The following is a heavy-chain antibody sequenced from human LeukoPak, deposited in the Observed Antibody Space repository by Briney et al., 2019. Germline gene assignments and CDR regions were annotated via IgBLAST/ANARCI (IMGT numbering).Heavy chain of an antibody. J-gene: IGHJ4*02. D-gene: IGHD3-16*02. V-gene: IGHV3-66*01. CDR3: ARDSPFGGTIV. CDR2: IYGGGST. CDR1: GFTVSGNY. Sequence: GGSLRLSCAASGFTVSGNYMSWVRQAPGRGLEWVSVIYGGGSTYYADSVKGRFTISRDNSKNTVSLQMDSLRAEDTAVYYCARDSPFGGTIVWGQGSLVTVSS.